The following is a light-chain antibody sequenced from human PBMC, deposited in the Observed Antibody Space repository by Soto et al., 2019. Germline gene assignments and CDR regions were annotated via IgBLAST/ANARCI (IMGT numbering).Light chain of an antibody. Sequence: DTVMTQSPLSLPVTPGEPASISCRSSQSLLHSNGYNYLDWYLQRPGQSPQLLIYLGSNRASGVPDRFSGSGSGTDFTLKITRVEAEDVGVYYCMQALETPATFGQGTKLESK. CDR1: QSLLHSNGYNY. V-gene: IGKV2-28*01. CDR2: LGS. J-gene: IGKJ2*01. CDR3: MQALETPAT.